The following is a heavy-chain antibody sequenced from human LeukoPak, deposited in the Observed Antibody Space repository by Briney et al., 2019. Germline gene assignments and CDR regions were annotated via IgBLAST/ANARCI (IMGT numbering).Heavy chain of an antibody. D-gene: IGHD6-6*01. V-gene: IGHV3-53*01. J-gene: IGHJ5*02. CDR2: IYSGGST. Sequence: PGGSLRLSCAASGFTVSSNYMSWVRQAPGKGLEWVSVIYSGGSTYYADSVKGRFTISRDSAKNSLYLQMNSLRAEDTAVYYCARGQLALNWFDPWGQGTLVTVSS. CDR3: ARGQLALNWFDP. CDR1: GFTVSSNY.